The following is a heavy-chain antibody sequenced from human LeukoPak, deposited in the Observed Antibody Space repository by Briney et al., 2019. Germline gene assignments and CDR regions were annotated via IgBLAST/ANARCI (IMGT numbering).Heavy chain of an antibody. V-gene: IGHV4-61*02. CDR1: GGSISSGSYY. CDR3: ARGSCSSTSCNPDY. CDR2: IYTSGST. Sequence: PSQTLSLTCTVSGGSISSGSYYWSWIRQPAGKGLEWIGRIYTSGSTNYNPSLKSRVTISVDTSKNQFSLKLSSVTAADTAVYYCARGSCSSTSCNPDYWGQGTLVTVSS. D-gene: IGHD2-2*01. J-gene: IGHJ4*02.